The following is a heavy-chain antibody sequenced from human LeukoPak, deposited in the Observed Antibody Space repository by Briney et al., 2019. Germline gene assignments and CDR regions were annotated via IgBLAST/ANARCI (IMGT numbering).Heavy chain of an antibody. CDR2: ISGSGGST. Sequence: PGGSLRLSCAASGFTFSSYGMSWVRQAPGMGLEWVSAISGSGGSTYYADSVKGRFTISRDNSKNTLYLQMNSLKTEDTAVYYCASEGYSYGHVFDYWGQGTLVTVSS. J-gene: IGHJ4*02. CDR1: GFTFSSYG. D-gene: IGHD5-18*01. CDR3: ASEGYSYGHVFDY. V-gene: IGHV3-23*01.